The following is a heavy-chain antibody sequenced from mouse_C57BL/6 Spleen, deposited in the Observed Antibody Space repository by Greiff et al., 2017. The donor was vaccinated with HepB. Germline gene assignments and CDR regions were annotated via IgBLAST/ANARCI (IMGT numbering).Heavy chain of an antibody. CDR2: IHPNSGST. J-gene: IGHJ2*01. Sequence: VQLQQPGAELVKPGASVKLSCKASGYTFTSYWMHWVKQRPGQGLEWIGMIHPNSGSTNYNEKFKSKATLTVDKSSSTAYMQLSSLTSEDSAVYYCARSGSSYCLDYWGQGTTLTVSS. CDR3: ARSGSSYCLDY. CDR1: GYTFTSYW. V-gene: IGHV1-64*01. D-gene: IGHD1-1*01.